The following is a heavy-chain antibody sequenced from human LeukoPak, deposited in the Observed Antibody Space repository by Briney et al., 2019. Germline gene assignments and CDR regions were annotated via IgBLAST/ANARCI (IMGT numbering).Heavy chain of an antibody. CDR1: GNTVTNNH. Sequence: ASVKVSCKASGNTVTNNHMHWVRQAPGQGLEWMGLINPTSGGARYTQKFRDRVTMTSDTSTSTVYMELSSLRSNDTAVYYCAREVNAFHVWGQGTRVTVSS. CDR3: AREVNAFHV. J-gene: IGHJ3*01. V-gene: IGHV1-46*01. D-gene: IGHD2-21*01. CDR2: INPTSGGA.